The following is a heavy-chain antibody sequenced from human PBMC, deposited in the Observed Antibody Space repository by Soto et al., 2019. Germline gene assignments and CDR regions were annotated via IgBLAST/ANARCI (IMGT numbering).Heavy chain of an antibody. CDR1: GGSFSGYY. D-gene: IGHD5-18*01. V-gene: IGHV4-34*01. CDR3: ARNSRPFQYSYGYGPY. CDR2: INHSGST. Sequence: SETLSLTCAVYGGSFSGYYWSWIRQPPGKGLEWIGEINHSGSTNYNPSLKSRVTISVDTSKNQFSLKLSSVTAEDTAVYYCARNSRPFQYSYGYGPYWGQGTLVTVSS. J-gene: IGHJ4*02.